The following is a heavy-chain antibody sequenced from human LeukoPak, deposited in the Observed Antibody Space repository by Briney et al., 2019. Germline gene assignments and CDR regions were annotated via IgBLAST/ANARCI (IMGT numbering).Heavy chain of an antibody. V-gene: IGHV1-69*04. CDR1: GDAFSTSA. CDR2: IIPMLTLT. D-gene: IGHD5-12*01. J-gene: IGHJ4*02. CDR3: ARDPSGYSGYDPLDY. Sequence: ASVKVSCKASGDAFSTSAVSWVRQAPGQGLEWMGRIIPMLTLTNYAPKFQGRVTITADKSTSTAYMELSSLRSEDTAVYYCARDPSGYSGYDPLDYWGQGTLVTVSS.